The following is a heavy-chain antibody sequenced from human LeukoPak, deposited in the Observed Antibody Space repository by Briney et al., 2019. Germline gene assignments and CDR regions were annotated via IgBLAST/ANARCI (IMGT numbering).Heavy chain of an antibody. V-gene: IGHV3-23*01. CDR2: ISGSGGST. D-gene: IGHD3-16*02. Sequence: GGSLRLSCAASGFTFSSYWMSWVRQAPGKGLERVSAISGSGGSTYYADSVKGRFTISRDNSKNTLYLQMNSLRAEDTAVYYCAKTGLSILYYFDYWGQGTLVTVSS. J-gene: IGHJ4*02. CDR1: GFTFSSYW. CDR3: AKTGLSILYYFDY.